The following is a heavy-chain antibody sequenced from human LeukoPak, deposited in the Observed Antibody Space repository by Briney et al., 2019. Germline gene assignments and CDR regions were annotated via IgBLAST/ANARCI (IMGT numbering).Heavy chain of an antibody. V-gene: IGHV4-61*01. J-gene: IGHJ5*02. Sequence: PSETLSLTCTVSGGSVSSGSYYWSWIRQPPGKGLEWIGYIYYSGSTNYNPSLKSRVTISVDTSKNQFSLKLSSVTAADTAVYYCARDVGFELPGTWGQGNLVTVSS. CDR3: ARDVGFELPGT. CDR2: IYYSGST. CDR1: GGSVSSGSYY. D-gene: IGHD1-1*01.